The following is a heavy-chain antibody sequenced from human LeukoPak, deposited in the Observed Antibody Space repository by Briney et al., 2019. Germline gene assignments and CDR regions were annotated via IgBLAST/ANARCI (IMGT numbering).Heavy chain of an antibody. CDR3: ASTHSSGWYDDWFDP. D-gene: IGHD6-19*01. Sequence: SGKVSCKGSGGTFSSYAISWVRQAPGQGLEWMGKIIPIFGTANYAQKFQGRVTITTDESTSTAYMELSSLRSEDTAVYYCASTHSSGWYDDWFDPWGQGTLVTVSS. CDR1: GGTFSSYA. J-gene: IGHJ5*02. CDR2: IIPIFGTA. V-gene: IGHV1-69*05.